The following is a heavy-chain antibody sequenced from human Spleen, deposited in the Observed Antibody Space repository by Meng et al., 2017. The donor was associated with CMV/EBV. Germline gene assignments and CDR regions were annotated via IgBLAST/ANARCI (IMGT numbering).Heavy chain of an antibody. Sequence: SETLSLTCTVYGGSFSPYDWSWIRQSPGKGLEWIGKINHGGSTFYNPSLKSRVTISLDMSKNQFSLGLTSVTAADTAVYYCARERYSSSWYREYSYYYYGMDVWGQGTTVTVSS. CDR1: GGSFSPYD. J-gene: IGHJ6*02. V-gene: IGHV4-34*01. CDR3: ARERYSSSWYREYSYYYYGMDV. CDR2: INHGGST. D-gene: IGHD6-13*01.